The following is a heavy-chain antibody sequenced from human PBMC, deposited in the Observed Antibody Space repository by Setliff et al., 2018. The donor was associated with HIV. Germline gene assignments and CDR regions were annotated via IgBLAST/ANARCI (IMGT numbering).Heavy chain of an antibody. CDR2: IYTSGST. V-gene: IGHV4-61*02. D-gene: IGHD3-3*01. CDR1: GYSISRGGYY. Sequence: PSETLSLTCSVSGYSISRGGYYWSWIRQPAGKGLEWIGRIYTSGSTNYNPSLKSRVTISIDTSNNQFSLKLISVTAADTAVYYCARVQSSEYNFWNGAFDPWGQGTLVTVSS. J-gene: IGHJ5*02. CDR3: ARVQSSEYNFWNGAFDP.